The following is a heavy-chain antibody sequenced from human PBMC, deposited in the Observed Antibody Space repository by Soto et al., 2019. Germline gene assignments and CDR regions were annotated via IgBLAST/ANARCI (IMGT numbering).Heavy chain of an antibody. V-gene: IGHV3-23*01. CDR3: AKQRVGRSWYRDLDS. Sequence: GGTLRLPHSASGVTYSDHSLSGVRQAPGKGLEWLSFISAAGGSTSYAYSVKGRFTISRADSNNTVSLQINTLRAQAPSVYYWAKQRVGRSWYRDLDSWGKGCL. CDR1: GVTYSDHS. CDR2: ISAAGGST. J-gene: IGHJ4*02. D-gene: IGHD6-13*01.